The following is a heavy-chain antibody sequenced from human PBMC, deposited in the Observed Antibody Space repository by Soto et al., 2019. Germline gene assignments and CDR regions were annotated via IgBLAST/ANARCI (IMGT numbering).Heavy chain of an antibody. Sequence: LSLTCGVTGASISRGGFHWGWIRQPPGQGLEWIGSLYSGSTYYNPSLKSRVTISADTSKNEFSLRLTSVTAADTAVYYCARRGSGHTFDYWGQGTLVTVSS. V-gene: IGHV4-39*01. J-gene: IGHJ4*02. D-gene: IGHD3-10*01. CDR1: GASISRGGFH. CDR3: ARRGSGHTFDY. CDR2: LYSGST.